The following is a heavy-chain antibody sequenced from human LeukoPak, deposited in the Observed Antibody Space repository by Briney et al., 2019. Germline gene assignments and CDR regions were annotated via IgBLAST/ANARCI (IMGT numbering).Heavy chain of an antibody. V-gene: IGHV4-59*01. Sequence: SETPSLTLTVPCCSLSSYSWGLGPQPPGEGLGWVGYIYCSGSTNYNPSLKSRVTISVDTSKNQFSLKLSSVTAADTAVYYCARYEVTAGYFDLWGRGTLVTVSS. J-gene: IGHJ2*01. CDR1: CCSLSSYS. CDR3: ARYEVTAGYFDL. D-gene: IGHD1-14*01. CDR2: IYCSGST.